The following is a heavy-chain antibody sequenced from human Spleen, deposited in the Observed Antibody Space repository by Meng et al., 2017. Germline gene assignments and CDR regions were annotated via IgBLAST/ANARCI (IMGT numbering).Heavy chain of an antibody. J-gene: IGHJ6*02. D-gene: IGHD6-19*01. CDR3: ARDADSGAWYGDYSYYAMDV. Sequence: GESLKISCAASGFTVSSNEMSWVRQAPGKGLEWVSFISGDSTYYADSVKGRFTISRDNSKNTLYLHMNSLRAEDTAVYYCARDADSGAWYGDYSYYAMDVWGQGTTVTVSS. CDR1: GFTVSSNE. CDR2: ISGDST. V-gene: IGHV3-38-3*01.